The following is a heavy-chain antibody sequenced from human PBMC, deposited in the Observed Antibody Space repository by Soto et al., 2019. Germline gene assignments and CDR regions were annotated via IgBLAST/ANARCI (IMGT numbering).Heavy chain of an antibody. D-gene: IGHD3-9*01. Sequence: GGSLRLSCAASGFPFSSYGMHWVRQAPGKGLEWVAVISYDGSNKYYADSVKGRFTISRDNSKNTLYLQMNSLRAEDTAVYYCAKGDYDILTGYLDVWGQGTTVTVSS. CDR2: ISYDGSNK. J-gene: IGHJ6*02. CDR3: AKGDYDILTGYLDV. CDR1: GFPFSSYG. V-gene: IGHV3-30*18.